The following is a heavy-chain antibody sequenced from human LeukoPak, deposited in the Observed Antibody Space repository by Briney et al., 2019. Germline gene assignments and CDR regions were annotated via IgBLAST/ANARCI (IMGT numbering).Heavy chain of an antibody. CDR3: AKARGGQYYFDY. J-gene: IGHJ4*02. D-gene: IGHD2-15*01. Sequence: PGGSLRLSCAASGFTFSSYAMSWVRQAPGKGLEWVSAISGSGGSTYYADSVKGRFTISGDNSKNTLYLQMNSLRAEDTAVYYCAKARGGQYYFDYWGQGTLVTVSS. V-gene: IGHV3-23*01. CDR2: ISGSGGST. CDR1: GFTFSSYA.